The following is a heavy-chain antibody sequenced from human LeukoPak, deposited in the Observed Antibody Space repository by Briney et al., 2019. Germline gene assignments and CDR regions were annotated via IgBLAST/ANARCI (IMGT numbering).Heavy chain of an antibody. J-gene: IGHJ6*02. V-gene: IGHV3-11*06. CDR2: ISSSSSYT. CDR1: GFTFSDYY. CDR3: ARAHRPKDIVVVTVYYGMDV. Sequence: GGSLRLSCAASGFTFSDYYMSWIRQAPGKGLEWVSYISSSSSYTNYADSVKGRFTISRDNAKNSLYLQMNSLRAEDTAVYYCARAHRPKDIVVVTVYYGMDVWGQGTTVTVSS. D-gene: IGHD2-15*01.